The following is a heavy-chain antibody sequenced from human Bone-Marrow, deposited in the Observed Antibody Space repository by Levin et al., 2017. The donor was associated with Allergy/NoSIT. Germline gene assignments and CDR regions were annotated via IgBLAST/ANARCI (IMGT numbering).Heavy chain of an antibody. V-gene: IGHV3-9*01. CDR1: GFTFSDYA. J-gene: IGHJ4*02. D-gene: IGHD1-26*01. CDR2: IAWNSGTI. Sequence: GGSLRLSCAASGFTFSDYAMHWVRQAPGKGLEWVSGIAWNSGTIAFADSVKGRFTISRDNAKNSLYLQMNSLRAEDTALYYCAKGFNGNTEGHWGQGTLVTVSS. CDR3: AKGFNGNTEGH.